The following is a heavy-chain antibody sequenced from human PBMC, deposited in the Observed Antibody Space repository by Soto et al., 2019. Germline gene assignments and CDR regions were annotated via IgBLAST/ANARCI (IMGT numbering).Heavy chain of an antibody. J-gene: IGHJ4*02. Sequence: EVQLVESGGGLVQPGGSLRLSCAASGFTFRNYWMHWVRQAPGEGLVWVSRINDGGGSTNYADSVQGRFTISRDNAANTLYLQMNNLRAEATAVYYCARVEVAGGRCFDHWGQGALVTVSS. D-gene: IGHD6-19*01. CDR2: INDGGGST. CDR1: GFTFRNYW. CDR3: ARVEVAGGRCFDH. V-gene: IGHV3-74*01.